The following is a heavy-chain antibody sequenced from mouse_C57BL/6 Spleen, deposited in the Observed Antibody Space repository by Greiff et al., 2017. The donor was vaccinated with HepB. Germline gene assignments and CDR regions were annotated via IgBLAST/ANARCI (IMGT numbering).Heavy chain of an antibody. CDR1: GFTFTDYY. J-gene: IGHJ3*01. CDR3: ARYNYGNYGGWFAY. CDR2: IRNKANGYTT. D-gene: IGHD2-1*01. Sequence: EVQVVESGGGLVQPGGSLSLSCAASGFTFTDYYMSWVRQPPGKALEWLGFIRNKANGYTTEYSASVKGRFTISRDNSQSILYLQMNALRAEDSATYYCARYNYGNYGGWFAYWGQGTLVTVSA. V-gene: IGHV7-3*01.